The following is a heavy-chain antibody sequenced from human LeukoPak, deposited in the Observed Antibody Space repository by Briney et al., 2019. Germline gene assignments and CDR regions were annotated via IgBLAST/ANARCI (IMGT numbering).Heavy chain of an antibody. D-gene: IGHD4-17*01. Sequence: SVKVSCKASGGTFSTFVITWVRQAPGQGLEWMGGLIPIFGTANYAQKFQGRVTVTADESTSTVYMELSSLRSEDTAVYYCAKDGGDYGDYGSTMDVWGKGTTVTISS. CDR2: LIPIFGTA. CDR1: GGTFSTFV. CDR3: AKDGGDYGDYGSTMDV. J-gene: IGHJ6*03. V-gene: IGHV1-69*13.